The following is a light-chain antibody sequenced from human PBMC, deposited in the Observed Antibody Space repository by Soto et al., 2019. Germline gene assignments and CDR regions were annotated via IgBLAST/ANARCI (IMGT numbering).Light chain of an antibody. J-gene: IGKJ5*01. V-gene: IGKV1-8*01. CDR1: QGISSY. CDR3: QQSYNAPIT. Sequence: AIRMTQSPSSFSASTGDRATIPCRASQGISSYLAWYQQKPGKAPKLLIYAASTLQGGVPSRFSGSGSGTDFTLTISCLQSEDFATYYCQQSYNAPITFGQGTRLEIK. CDR2: AAS.